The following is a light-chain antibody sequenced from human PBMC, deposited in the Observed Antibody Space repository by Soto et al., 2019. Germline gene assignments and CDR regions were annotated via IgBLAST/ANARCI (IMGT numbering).Light chain of an antibody. CDR2: KAS. Sequence: DIQMTQSPSTLSASVGDRVTITCRASQSISSWLAWYQQKPGKAPKRLIYKASSLESGVPSRFIGSGSGTEFTLTISSLQPDDFEAYYCLQYNSYSYTFGQGTKVDIK. J-gene: IGKJ2*01. V-gene: IGKV1-5*03. CDR3: LQYNSYSYT. CDR1: QSISSW.